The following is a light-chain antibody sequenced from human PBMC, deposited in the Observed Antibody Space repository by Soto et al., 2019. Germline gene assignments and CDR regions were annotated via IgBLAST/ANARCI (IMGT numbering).Light chain of an antibody. CDR2: EVT. Sequence: QSLLAQPTSSSGSPGQSVTISCTGTSSDVGGYNYVSWYQQHPGKAPKLMIYEVTKRPSGVPDRFSGSKSGNTASLTVSGLQAEDEADYFCCSPAGDNTYVFGTGTKVTV. CDR1: SSDVGGYNY. J-gene: IGLJ1*01. V-gene: IGLV2-8*01. CDR3: CSPAGDNTYV.